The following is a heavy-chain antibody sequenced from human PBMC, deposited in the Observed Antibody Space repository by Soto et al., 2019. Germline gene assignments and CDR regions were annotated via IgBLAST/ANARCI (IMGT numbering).Heavy chain of an antibody. Sequence: GGSLRLSCAASGFTFSSYGMHWVRQAPGKGLEWVAVISYDGSNKYYADSVKGRFTISRDNSKNTLYLQMNSLRAEDTAVYYCAKCYRTRGYSGYWGMDVWGQGTTVTVFS. CDR3: AKCYRTRGYSGYWGMDV. CDR2: ISYDGSNK. D-gene: IGHD5-12*01. V-gene: IGHV3-30*18. CDR1: GFTFSSYG. J-gene: IGHJ6*02.